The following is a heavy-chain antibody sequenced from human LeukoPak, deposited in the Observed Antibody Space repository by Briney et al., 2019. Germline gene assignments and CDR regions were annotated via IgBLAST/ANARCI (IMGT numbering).Heavy chain of an antibody. CDR3: ARCTSYSSGWYGYYNWFDP. CDR2: IYYSGST. CDR1: AGSISSYY. J-gene: IGHJ5*02. D-gene: IGHD6-19*01. V-gene: IGHV4-59*01. Sequence: PSETLSLTCTVSAGSISSYYWSWIRQPPGKGLEWIGYIYYSGSTNYNPSLKSRVTISVDTSKNQFSLKLSSVTAADTAVYYCARCTSYSSGWYGYYNWFDPWGQGTLVTVSS.